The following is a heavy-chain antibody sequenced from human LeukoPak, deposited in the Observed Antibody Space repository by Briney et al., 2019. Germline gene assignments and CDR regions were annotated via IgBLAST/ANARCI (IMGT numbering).Heavy chain of an antibody. Sequence: ASVKVSCKASGYTIAGYGISWVRQAPGQGLEWMGWISAYKGNTNYAQKFQGRVTMTTDTSTSTAYMELRSLRSDDTAVYYCARDLDGSGSYYTDYWGQGTLVTVSS. D-gene: IGHD3-10*01. J-gene: IGHJ4*02. CDR2: ISAYKGNT. CDR3: ARDLDGSGSYYTDY. CDR1: GYTIAGYG. V-gene: IGHV1-18*01.